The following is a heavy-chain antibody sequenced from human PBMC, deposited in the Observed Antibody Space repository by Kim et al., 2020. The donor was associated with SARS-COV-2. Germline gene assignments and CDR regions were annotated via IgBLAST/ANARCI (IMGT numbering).Heavy chain of an antibody. CDR2: IDPSDSYT. D-gene: IGHD2-2*01. J-gene: IGHJ4*02. Sequence: GESLKISCKGSGYSFTSYWISWVRQMPGKGLEWMGRIDPSDSYTNYSPSFQGHVTISADKSISTAYLQWSSLKASDTAMYYCASQGYCSSTSCDDYWGQGTLVTVSS. CDR3: ASQGYCSSTSCDDY. CDR1: GYSFTSYW. V-gene: IGHV5-10-1*01.